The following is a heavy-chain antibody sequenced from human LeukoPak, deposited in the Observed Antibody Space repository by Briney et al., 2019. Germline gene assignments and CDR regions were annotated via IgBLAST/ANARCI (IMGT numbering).Heavy chain of an antibody. CDR2: IIPILGIA. Sequence: ASVKVSCKASGGTFSSYAISWVRRAPGQGLEWMGRIIPILGIANYAQKFQGRVTITADKSTSTAYMELSSLRSEDTAVYYCARAPIYNYDYYYYYGMDVWGQGTTVTVSS. V-gene: IGHV1-69*04. CDR3: ARAPIYNYDYYYYYGMDV. CDR1: GGTFSSYA. J-gene: IGHJ6*02. D-gene: IGHD3-22*01.